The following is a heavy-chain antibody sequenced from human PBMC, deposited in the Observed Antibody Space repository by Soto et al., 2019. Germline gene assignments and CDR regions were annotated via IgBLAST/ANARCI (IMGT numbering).Heavy chain of an antibody. Sequence: GGSLRLSCAASGFTFSSYSMNWVRRAPGKGLEWVGFIRSNTFGGASIYAASVKGRFSISRDDSKSIAYLQMNSLKIEDTAVYYCTKDRDILTGYYTPNSFDYWGQGTLVTVSS. CDR2: IRSNTFGGAS. CDR1: GFTFSSYS. CDR3: TKDRDILTGYYTPNSFDY. V-gene: IGHV3-49*04. D-gene: IGHD3-9*01. J-gene: IGHJ4*02.